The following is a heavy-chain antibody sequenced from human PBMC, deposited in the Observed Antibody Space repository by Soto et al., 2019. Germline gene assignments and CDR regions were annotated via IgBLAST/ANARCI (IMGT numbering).Heavy chain of an antibody. CDR1: GFSLSTSGVG. D-gene: IGHD4-17*01. V-gene: IGHV2-5*02. CDR3: AHTRMTDIPDDDGGNGFDY. J-gene: IGHJ4*02. CDR2: IYWDDDK. Sequence: QITLKESGPTLVKPTQTLTLTCTFSGFSLSTSGVGVGWIRQPPGKALEWLALIYWDDDKRYSPSLKSRLTITKDPSKNQVVLTMTNMDPVDTATYYCAHTRMTDIPDDDGGNGFDYWGQGTLVTVSS.